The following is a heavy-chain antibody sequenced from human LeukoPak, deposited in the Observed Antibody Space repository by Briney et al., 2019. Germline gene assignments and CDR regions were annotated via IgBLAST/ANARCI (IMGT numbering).Heavy chain of an antibody. CDR2: ISSSSSYI. CDR3: ASDYGGNSLGFGY. D-gene: IGHD4-23*01. J-gene: IGHJ4*02. Sequence: GGSLRLSCAASGFTFSSYSMNWVRQAPGKGLEWVSSISSSSSYIYYADSVKGRFTISRDNAKCSLYLQMNSLRAEDTAVYYCASDYGGNSLGFGYWGQGTLVTVSS. V-gene: IGHV3-21*01. CDR1: GFTFSSYS.